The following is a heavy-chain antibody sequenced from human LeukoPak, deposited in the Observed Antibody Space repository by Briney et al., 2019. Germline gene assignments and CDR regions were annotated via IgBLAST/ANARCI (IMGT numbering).Heavy chain of an antibody. CDR1: GGSISSSSYY. D-gene: IGHD3-22*01. Sequence: SETLSLTCTVSGGSISSSSYYWGWIRQPPGKGLEWIGSIYYSGDTYYNPSLKSRVTISVDTSKNQFSLKLNSVTAADTAVYYCARHRAYLSSGYYYREGFDYWGQGTLVTVSS. CDR2: IYYSGDT. V-gene: IGHV4-39*01. CDR3: ARHRAYLSSGYYYREGFDY. J-gene: IGHJ4*02.